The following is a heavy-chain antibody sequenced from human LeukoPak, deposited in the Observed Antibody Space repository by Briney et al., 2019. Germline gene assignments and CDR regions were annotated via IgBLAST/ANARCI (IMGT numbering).Heavy chain of an antibody. CDR2: LSGGGDST. Sequence: GGSLRLSCAASGFTFSSYAMSWVRQAPGKGLEWVSALSGGGDSTYYADSVKGRFTISRDNSKNTLYLQMNSLRAEDTAIYYCAKDRARGGATEFDYWGQGTLVTVSS. V-gene: IGHV3-23*01. CDR1: GFTFSSYA. D-gene: IGHD1-26*01. CDR3: AKDRARGGATEFDY. J-gene: IGHJ4*02.